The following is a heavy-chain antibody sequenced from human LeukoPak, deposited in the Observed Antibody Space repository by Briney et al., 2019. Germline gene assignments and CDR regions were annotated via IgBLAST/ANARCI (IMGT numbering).Heavy chain of an antibody. V-gene: IGHV1-2*02. CDR1: AYTFIGYY. J-gene: IGHJ4*02. D-gene: IGHD2-2*01. CDR3: ARASGYCTTTSCPDLDH. CDR2: INPNTGDS. Sequence: ASVKVTCKTSAYTFIGYYIHWVRQAPGQGLEWMGWINPNTGDSKYAEKFQGKVTMTRDTSTSTAYMELKSLTSDDTAVYYCARASGYCTTTSCPDLDHWGQGTLVTVSS.